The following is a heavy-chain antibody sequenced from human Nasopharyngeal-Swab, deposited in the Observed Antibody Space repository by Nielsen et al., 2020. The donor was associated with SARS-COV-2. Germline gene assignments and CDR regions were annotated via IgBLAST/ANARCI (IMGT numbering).Heavy chain of an antibody. D-gene: IGHD5-24*01. CDR3: ASSGWLHPFDD. V-gene: IGHV4-39*01. CDR1: GGSILSSTYY. CDR2: IYYSGST. Sequence: SETLSLTCTVSGGSILSSTYYWGWIRQPPGKGLEWIGRIYYSGSTYYNPPLKNRPTMSVDMSKNQFSLKLYSVTAADTAVYYGASSGWLHPFDDWGPGTRVTVSS. J-gene: IGHJ4*02.